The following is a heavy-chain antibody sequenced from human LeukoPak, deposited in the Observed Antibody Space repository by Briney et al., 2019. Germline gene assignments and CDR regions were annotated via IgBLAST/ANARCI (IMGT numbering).Heavy chain of an antibody. CDR3: AIGIAVSGTGFDY. CDR2: ISGSGDST. D-gene: IGHD6-19*01. CDR1: GFTFSTYS. J-gene: IGHJ4*02. V-gene: IGHV3-23*01. Sequence: GGSLRLSCAASGFTFSTYSVTWVRQPPGEGLEWVSTISGSGDSTYNADSVKARFTISRDNSKNTLFLQMNSLRAEDTAIYYCAIGIAVSGTGFDYWGQGTLVTVSS.